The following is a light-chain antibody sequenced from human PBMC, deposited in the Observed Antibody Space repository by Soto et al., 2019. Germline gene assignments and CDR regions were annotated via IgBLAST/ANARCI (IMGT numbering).Light chain of an antibody. CDR2: DAS. CDR3: HSRA. V-gene: IGKV1-5*01. Sequence: DIQLTRTPSTLSASVGDEVTITCRASQTISRWLAWYQHKPWRAPKLLIYDASTLESGVPSRFSGSGSQTEFTLTISRRQPDDVATSFCHSRAFGQGTRLEI. J-gene: IGKJ5*01. CDR1: QTISRW.